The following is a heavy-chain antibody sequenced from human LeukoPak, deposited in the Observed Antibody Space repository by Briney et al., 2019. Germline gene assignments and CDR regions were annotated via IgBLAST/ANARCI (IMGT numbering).Heavy chain of an antibody. CDR2: INWNGGST. Sequence: GGSLRLSCAASGFTFDDYGMSWVRQAPGKGLEWVSGINWNGGSTGYADSAKGRFTISRDNAKNSLYLQMHSLRAEDTALYYCARAIGSYVSSYYYYMGVWGKGTTVTVSS. D-gene: IGHD1-26*01. CDR1: GFTFDDYG. J-gene: IGHJ6*03. V-gene: IGHV3-20*04. CDR3: ARAIGSYVSSYYYYMGV.